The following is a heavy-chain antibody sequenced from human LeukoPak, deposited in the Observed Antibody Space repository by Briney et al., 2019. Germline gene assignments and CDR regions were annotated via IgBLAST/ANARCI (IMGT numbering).Heavy chain of an antibody. CDR3: ARDQLRLDEDYGDYVYYYDY. CDR1: GYTFTGYY. J-gene: IGHJ4*02. V-gene: IGHV1-2*02. Sequence: ASVKVSCKASGYTFTGYYMHWVRRAPGQGLEWMGWINPNSGGTNYAQKFQGRVTMTRDTSISTAYMELSRLRSDDTAVYYCARDQLRLDEDYGDYVYYYDYWGQGTLVTVSS. D-gene: IGHD4-17*01. CDR2: INPNSGGT.